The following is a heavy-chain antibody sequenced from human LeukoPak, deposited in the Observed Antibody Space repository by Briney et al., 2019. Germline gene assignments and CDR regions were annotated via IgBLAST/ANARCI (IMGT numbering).Heavy chain of an antibody. J-gene: IGHJ4*02. V-gene: IGHV3-33*06. CDR3: ANEGSPGHLDY. Sequence: AVIWYDGTNKYYADSVKGRFTISRDNSKNTLYLQMNSLRAEDTAVYYCANEGSPGHLDYWGQGTLVTVSS. CDR2: IWYDGTNK.